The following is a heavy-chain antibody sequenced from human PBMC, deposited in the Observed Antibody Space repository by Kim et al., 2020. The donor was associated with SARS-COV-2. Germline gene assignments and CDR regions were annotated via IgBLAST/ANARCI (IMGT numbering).Heavy chain of an antibody. CDR2: ISYDGSNK. D-gene: IGHD3-9*01. V-gene: IGHV3-30*18. J-gene: IGHJ4*02. CDR3: AKGGAPYYDILTGRPLDY. Sequence: GGSLRLSCAASGFTFSSYGMHWVRQAPGKGLEWVAVISYDGSNKYYADSVKGRFTISRDNSKNTLYLQMNSLRAEDTAVYYCAKGGAPYYDILTGRPLDYWGQGTLVTVSS. CDR1: GFTFSSYG.